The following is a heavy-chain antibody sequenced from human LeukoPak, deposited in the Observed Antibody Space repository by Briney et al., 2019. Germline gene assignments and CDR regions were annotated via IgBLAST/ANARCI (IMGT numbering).Heavy chain of an antibody. CDR3: ARSSGSFNLDY. V-gene: IGHV4-39*01. CDR2: IYYSGST. Sequence: SETLSLTCTVSGGSISSSSYYWGWIRQPPGKGLEWIGSIYYSGSTYYNPSLKSRVTISVDTSKNQFSLKLSSVTAADTAVYYCARSSGSFNLDYWGQGTLVTVSS. J-gene: IGHJ4*02. CDR1: GGSISSSSYY. D-gene: IGHD1-26*01.